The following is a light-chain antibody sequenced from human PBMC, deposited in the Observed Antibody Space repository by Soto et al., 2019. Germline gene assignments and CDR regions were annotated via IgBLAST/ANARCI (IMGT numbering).Light chain of an antibody. CDR2: EVT. CDR3: SSYANNNNILV. J-gene: IGLJ1*01. V-gene: IGLV2-8*01. Sequence: QSALTQPPSASGSPGQSVTISCTGTSGDIGGYNYVSWYQQRPGKVPKVIIYEVTKRPSGVPDRFSGSKSGNTASLTVSGLQAEDEADYFCSSYANNNNILVFGTGTKVTVL. CDR1: SGDIGGYNY.